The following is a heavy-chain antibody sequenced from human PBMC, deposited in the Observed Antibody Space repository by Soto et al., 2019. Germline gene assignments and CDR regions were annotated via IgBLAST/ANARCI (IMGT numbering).Heavy chain of an antibody. CDR3: AEATGTRPNNY. Sequence: ETLSLTCTVSGGSISSSSYYWGWIRQPPGKGLEWVSVINGTGVTTSYADSVKGRFTISRDNSKKTLYLQMNSLRAEDTAIYYCAEATGTRPNNYWGRGTLVTVSS. CDR1: GGSISSSSYY. V-gene: IGHV3-23*01. J-gene: IGHJ4*02. CDR2: INGTGVTT. D-gene: IGHD1-1*01.